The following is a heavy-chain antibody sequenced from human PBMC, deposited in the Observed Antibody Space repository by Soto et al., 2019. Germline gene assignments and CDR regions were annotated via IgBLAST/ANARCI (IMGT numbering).Heavy chain of an antibody. V-gene: IGHV4-39*01. CDR3: ARHTRNQFDP. J-gene: IGHJ5*02. CDR2: IYYSERTSYNSGST. Sequence: SETLSLTCTVSGDSMTSSSYYWGWIRQPPGKGLEWIGSIYYSERTSYNSGSTYYSPSLKSRVPISGDTSKSQLSLKLSSVTAADTAVYYCARHTRNQFDPWGQGTLVTVSS. CDR1: GDSMTSSSYY.